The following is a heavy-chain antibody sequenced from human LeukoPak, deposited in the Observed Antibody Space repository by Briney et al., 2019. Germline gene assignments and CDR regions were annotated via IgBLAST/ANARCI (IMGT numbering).Heavy chain of an antibody. V-gene: IGHV3-30*18. Sequence: PGRSLRLSCAASGFTFSSYGMHWVRQAPGQGLEWVAVISYDGSNKYYADYVKGRFTISRDNSKNTLYLQMNSLRAEDTAVYYCAKPLSAASGTDFDYWGQGTLVTVSS. CDR3: AKPLSAASGTDFDY. CDR1: GFTFSSYG. CDR2: ISYDGSNK. D-gene: IGHD6-13*01. J-gene: IGHJ4*02.